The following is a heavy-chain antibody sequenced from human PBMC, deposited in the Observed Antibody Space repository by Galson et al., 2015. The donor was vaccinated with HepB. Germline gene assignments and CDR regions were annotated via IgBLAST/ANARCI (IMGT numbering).Heavy chain of an antibody. V-gene: IGHV3-7*03. CDR2: INQDGSEK. J-gene: IGHJ4*02. CDR1: GFSIAW. Sequence: SLRLSCAASGFSIAWMDWVRQAPGKGLEWVANINQDGSEKYYVDFVKGRFTISRDNAKHSVSLQMNSLRADDTAVYYCSRRLDDWGQGTLVRVSS. CDR3: SRRLDD.